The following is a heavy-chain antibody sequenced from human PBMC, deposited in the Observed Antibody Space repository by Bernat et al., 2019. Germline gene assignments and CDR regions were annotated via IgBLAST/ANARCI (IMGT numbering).Heavy chain of an antibody. Sequence: EVQLVESGGGLIQPGGSLRLSCAASGFTVSSNYMSWVRQAPGKGLEWVSVIYSGGTTYYADSVKGRFTISRDNSKNTLYLQRNSLRAEDTAVYYCARDLGSFGGSIWGDYWGQGILVTVSS. CDR3: ARDLGSFGGSIWGDY. CDR1: GFTVSSNY. CDR2: IYSGGTT. D-gene: IGHD3-16*01. V-gene: IGHV3-53*01. J-gene: IGHJ4*02.